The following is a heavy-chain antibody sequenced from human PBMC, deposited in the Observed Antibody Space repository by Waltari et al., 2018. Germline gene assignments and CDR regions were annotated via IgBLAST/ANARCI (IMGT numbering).Heavy chain of an antibody. CDR3: ARERKRITMIVVVIPDAFDI. V-gene: IGHV4-4*07. CDR1: GGSISSYY. CDR2: IYTSGST. D-gene: IGHD3-22*01. Sequence: QVQLQESGPGLVKPSETLSLTCTVPGGSISSYYWRWIRQPAGKGLEWIGRIYTSGSTNYNPSLKSRVTMSVDTSKNQFSLKLSSVTAADTAVYYCARERKRITMIVVVIPDAFDIWGQWTMVTVSS. J-gene: IGHJ3*02.